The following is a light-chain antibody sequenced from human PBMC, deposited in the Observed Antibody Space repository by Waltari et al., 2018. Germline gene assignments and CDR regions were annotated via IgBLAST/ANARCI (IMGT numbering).Light chain of an antibody. J-gene: IGKJ4*01. CDR1: QSISSY. Sequence: DIQMTQSPSSLSASVGDSVTITCRASQSISSYLNWYQQKPGKAPKLLIYAASSLQSGVPSRFSGSGSGTDFTLTISSLQPEDFATYYCQQSYSTPLLFGGGTKVEIK. CDR3: QQSYSTPLL. V-gene: IGKV1-39*01. CDR2: AAS.